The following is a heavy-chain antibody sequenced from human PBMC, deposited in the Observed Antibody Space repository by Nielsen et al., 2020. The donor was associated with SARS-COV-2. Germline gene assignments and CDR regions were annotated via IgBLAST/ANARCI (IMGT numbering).Heavy chain of an antibody. CDR1: GGSISSYY. V-gene: IGHV4-59*13. J-gene: IGHJ6*03. CDR3: AREVYGYMDV. D-gene: IGHD2-8*01. CDR2: IYYSGST. Sequence: SETLSLTCTVSGGSISSYYWSWIRQPPGKGLEWIGYIYYSGSTNYNPSLKSRVTISVDTSKNQFSLKLSSVTAADTAVYYCAREVYGYMDVWGQGTTDTVSS.